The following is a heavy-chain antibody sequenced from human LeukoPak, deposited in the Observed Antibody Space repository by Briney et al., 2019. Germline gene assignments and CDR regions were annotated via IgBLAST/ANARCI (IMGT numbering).Heavy chain of an antibody. V-gene: IGHV4-30-4*02. J-gene: IGHJ3*02. D-gene: IGHD3-16*01. CDR3: ARDLGEDAFDI. CDR2: IHYSGNT. Sequence: SETLSLTCTVSGGSISSSSHFWSWIRQPPGKGLEWIGHIHYSGNTYYNPSLKSRVSISVDTSKNQFSLRLSSVTAADTAVYYCARDLGEDAFDIWGRGTMVTVSS. CDR1: GGSISSSSHF.